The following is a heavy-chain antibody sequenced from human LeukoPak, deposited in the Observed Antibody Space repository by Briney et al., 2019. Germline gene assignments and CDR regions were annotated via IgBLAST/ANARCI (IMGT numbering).Heavy chain of an antibody. Sequence: GGSLRLSCAASEFTFSSYSMNWVRQAPGKGLEWVSSISSTGNFVHYADSVKGRFTISRDNAKNSLYLQMDSLRGEDTAVYFCARVGCRGGSCSSRGDYYYGMDVWGQGTTVTVPS. D-gene: IGHD2-15*01. CDR3: ARVGCRGGSCSSRGDYYYGMDV. CDR2: ISSTGNFV. V-gene: IGHV3-21*06. CDR1: EFTFSSYS. J-gene: IGHJ6*02.